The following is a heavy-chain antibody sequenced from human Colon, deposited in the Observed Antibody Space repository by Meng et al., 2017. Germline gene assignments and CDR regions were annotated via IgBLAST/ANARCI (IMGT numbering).Heavy chain of an antibody. D-gene: IGHD1-1*01. CDR1: GFTFSLYA. J-gene: IGHJ4*02. V-gene: IGHV3-21*01. Sequence: EVQLVESGGGLVKPGESLRVSCEASGFTFSLYAINWVRQAPGEGLEWVASITSSSNYIHYSDSVKGRFTVPRDNARNSSYLQMDSLRAEDTAVYYCARVGTARPFDYWGQGTLVTVSS. CDR3: ARVGTARPFDY. CDR2: ITSSSNYI.